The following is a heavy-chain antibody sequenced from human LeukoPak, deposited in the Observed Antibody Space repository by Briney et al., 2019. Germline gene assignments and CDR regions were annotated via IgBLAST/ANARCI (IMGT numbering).Heavy chain of an antibody. CDR3: ARSLDGFPYTPDY. D-gene: IGHD3-10*01. CDR2: INTNTGNP. V-gene: IGHV7-4-1*02. Sequence: ASVKVSCKASGYTFTNYDMNWVRQAPGQGLEWMGWINTNTGNPTYAQGFTGRFVFSLDTSVSTAYLQISSLKAEDTAVYYCARSLDGFPYTPDYWGQGTLVTVSS. CDR1: GYTFTNYD. J-gene: IGHJ4*02.